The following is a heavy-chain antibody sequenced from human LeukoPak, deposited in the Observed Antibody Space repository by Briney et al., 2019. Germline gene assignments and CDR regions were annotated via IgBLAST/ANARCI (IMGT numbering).Heavy chain of an antibody. CDR3: ARTRTSGGYSASDY. J-gene: IGHJ4*02. D-gene: IGHD3-10*01. Sequence: GGSLRLSCEVSGFFLNNYGMTWVRQAPGKVLEWVSGNNWNGGSTGYADSVKGRFTISRDNAKNCLYLQMYSLRAEDTALYYCARTRTSGGYSASDYWGQGTLVTVSS. V-gene: IGHV3-20*04. CDR2: NNWNGGST. CDR1: GFFLNNYG.